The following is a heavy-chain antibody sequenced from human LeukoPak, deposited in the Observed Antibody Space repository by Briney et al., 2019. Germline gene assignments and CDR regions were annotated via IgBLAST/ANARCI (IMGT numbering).Heavy chain of an antibody. CDR1: GFIFSEHV. CDR3: ARGVTSWPQGPYHFDY. J-gene: IGHJ4*02. Sequence: PGESLTLSCEVSGFIFSEHVMNWVRQSPGKGLEWVASIQSNGNEKYSSESLKGRFTISRDNSKNTLYLQMNTVRPEDTAIFYCARGVTSWPQGPYHFDYWGQGILVTVSS. V-gene: IGHV3-30*02. D-gene: IGHD2-2*01. CDR2: IQSNGNEK.